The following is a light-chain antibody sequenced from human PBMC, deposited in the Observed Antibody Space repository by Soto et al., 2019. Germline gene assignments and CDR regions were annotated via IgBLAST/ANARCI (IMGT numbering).Light chain of an antibody. CDR1: SSDVGGYNY. CDR2: DVS. V-gene: IGLV2-14*01. CDR3: SSYTSSSTYV. Sequence: QSALTQPASVSGSPGQSITISCTGTSSDVGGYNYVSWYQQHPGKAPKLMIYDVSNRPSGVSNRFSGSKSGNTASLTISGLRAEDEADYYCSSYTSSSTYVFGTGTKVTVL. J-gene: IGLJ1*01.